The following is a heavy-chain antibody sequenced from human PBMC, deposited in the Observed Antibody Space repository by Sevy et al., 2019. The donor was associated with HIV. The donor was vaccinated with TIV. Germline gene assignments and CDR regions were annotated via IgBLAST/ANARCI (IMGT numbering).Heavy chain of an antibody. CDR2: IYYSGST. J-gene: IGHJ4*02. CDR1: GGSISSSSYY. D-gene: IGHD6-19*01. CDR3: ARLFPLSVAGTFGDGVDY. Sequence: SETLSLTCTVSGGSISSSSYYWGWIRQPPGKGLEWIGSIYYSGSTYYNPSLKSRVTISVDTYKNQFSLKLSSVTAADTAVYYCARLFPLSVAGTFGDGVDYWGQGTLVTVSS. V-gene: IGHV4-39*01.